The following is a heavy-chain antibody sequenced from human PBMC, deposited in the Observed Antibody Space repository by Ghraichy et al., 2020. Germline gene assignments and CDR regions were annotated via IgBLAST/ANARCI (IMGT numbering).Heavy chain of an antibody. J-gene: IGHJ5*02. V-gene: IGHV4-59*08. CDR1: GGSISNYY. CDR2: IYYAGNT. Sequence: SQTLSLTCTVSGGSISNYYCSWIRQPPGKGLEWIGYIYYAGNTNYNPSLKSRVTISADTSKNQFSLKLSSVTAADTAVYYCARHAGGSGSYASWFDPWGQGTLVTVSS. D-gene: IGHD3-10*01. CDR3: ARHAGGSGSYASWFDP.